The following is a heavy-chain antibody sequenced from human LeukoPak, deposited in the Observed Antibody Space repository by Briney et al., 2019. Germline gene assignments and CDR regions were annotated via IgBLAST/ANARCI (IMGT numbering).Heavy chain of an antibody. Sequence: ASVKVSCKASGYSFTSYAINWVRKAPGQGLEWMGGISDYNGNTDYAQKLQGRVTMTTDTSTSTAYMELRSLTSDDTAVYYCARDPLRSTWSTYYNALDVWGQGTTVTVSS. CDR3: ARDPLRSTWSTYYNALDV. D-gene: IGHD6-13*01. CDR2: ISDYNGNT. V-gene: IGHV1-18*01. J-gene: IGHJ6*02. CDR1: GYSFTSYA.